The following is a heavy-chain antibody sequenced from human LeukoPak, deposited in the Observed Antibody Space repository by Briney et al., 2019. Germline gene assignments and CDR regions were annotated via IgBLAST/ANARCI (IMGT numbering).Heavy chain of an antibody. D-gene: IGHD4-17*01. V-gene: IGHV3-7*03. CDR3: AKDPIFSNGDCLFDY. Sequence: GGSLRISCAASGFTFSSYWMSWVRQAPGKGLEWVANIKQDGSEKYYVDSVKGRFTISRDNSKNTLYLQMNSLRAEDTAVYYCAKDPIFSNGDCLFDYWGQGTLVTVSS. CDR2: IKQDGSEK. J-gene: IGHJ4*02. CDR1: GFTFSSYW.